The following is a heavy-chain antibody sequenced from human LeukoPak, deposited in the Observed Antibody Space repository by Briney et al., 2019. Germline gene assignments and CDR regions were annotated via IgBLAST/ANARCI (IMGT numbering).Heavy chain of an antibody. D-gene: IGHD3-10*01. CDR1: GFTFDDYA. Sequence: GGSLRLSCAASGFTFDDYAMHWVRQAPGKGLEWVSGISWNGDTIGYADSVKGRFTISRDSAKNSLYLQMNSLRAEDTALYYCVISGYYDSGHSRWAVDYWGQGTLVTVSS. V-gene: IGHV3-9*01. CDR2: ISWNGDTI. CDR3: VISGYYDSGHSRWAVDY. J-gene: IGHJ4*02.